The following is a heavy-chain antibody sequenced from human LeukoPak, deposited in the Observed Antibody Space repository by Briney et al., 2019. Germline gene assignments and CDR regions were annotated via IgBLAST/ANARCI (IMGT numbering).Heavy chain of an antibody. CDR2: IRTRGDNT. CDR3: AKCVTGWPNWFDP. V-gene: IGHV3-23*01. D-gene: IGHD6-19*01. J-gene: IGHJ5*02. Sequence: GGSLRLSCAASGFTFSNYAMSWVRQAPGKGLEWVSTIRTRGDNTYYADSVKGRFTISRDNSKNTLYLQMISLRAEDTALYYCAKCVTGWPNWFDPWGQGTLVTVSS. CDR1: GFTFSNYA.